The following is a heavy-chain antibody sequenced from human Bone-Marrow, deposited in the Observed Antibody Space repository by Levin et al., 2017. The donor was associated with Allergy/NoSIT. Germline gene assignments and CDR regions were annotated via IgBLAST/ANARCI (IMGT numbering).Heavy chain of an antibody. D-gene: IGHD3-10*02. CDR2: ISVGGDTT. Sequence: LSLTCAASGFIFSNYAMSWVRQAPGKGLEWVSAISVGGDTTYYADSVKGRFTISRDDSKNTLYLQMNSLRAEDTAVYFCAKGGADVRAPWFDYWGQGTLVTVSS. CDR3: AKGGADVRAPWFDY. J-gene: IGHJ4*02. V-gene: IGHV3-23*01. CDR1: GFIFSNYA.